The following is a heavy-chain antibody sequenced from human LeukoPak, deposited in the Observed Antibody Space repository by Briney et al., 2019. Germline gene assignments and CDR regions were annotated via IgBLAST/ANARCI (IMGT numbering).Heavy chain of an antibody. Sequence: GASVKVSCKASGYTFTSYGISWVRQAPGQGLEWMGWISAYNGNTNHAQKLQGRVTMTTDTSTSTAYMELRSLRSDDTAVYYCARRATYYYGSSNWFDPWGQGTLVTVSS. CDR1: GYTFTSYG. CDR3: ARRATYYYGSSNWFDP. V-gene: IGHV1-18*01. J-gene: IGHJ5*02. D-gene: IGHD3-10*01. CDR2: ISAYNGNT.